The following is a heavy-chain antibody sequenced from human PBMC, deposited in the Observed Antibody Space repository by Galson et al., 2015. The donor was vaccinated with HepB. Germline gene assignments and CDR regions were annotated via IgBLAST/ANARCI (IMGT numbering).Heavy chain of an antibody. D-gene: IGHD6-25*01. J-gene: IGHJ2*01. CDR1: GFTFSDHY. Sequence: SLRLSCAASGFTFSDHYMDWVRQAPGKGLEWVGRSRNKASSYTTEYAASVIGRFTVSRDASKNSLYLQMNSLKSEGTAVYYCSRGSYRSGSGWYSDLWGRGTLVTVSS. V-gene: IGHV3-72*01. CDR3: SRGSYRSGSGWYSDL. CDR2: SRNKASSYTT.